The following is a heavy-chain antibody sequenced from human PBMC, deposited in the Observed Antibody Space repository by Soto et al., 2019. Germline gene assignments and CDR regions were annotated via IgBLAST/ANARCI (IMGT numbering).Heavy chain of an antibody. D-gene: IGHD4-4*01. J-gene: IGHJ5*02. Sequence: QVQLVQSGAEVKKPGASVKVSCKASGFTFTSYDINWVRQAPGQGLEWMGWMNPNAGSTGYALKFQGRVTMSRNIXXXXXXXXXXXXXXXXXXXXXXAXXXXXXXAYSWFHPWGQGTLVTVSS. CDR3: AXXXXXXXAYSWFHP. CDR1: GFTFTSYD. V-gene: IGHV1-8*01. CDR2: MNPNAGST.